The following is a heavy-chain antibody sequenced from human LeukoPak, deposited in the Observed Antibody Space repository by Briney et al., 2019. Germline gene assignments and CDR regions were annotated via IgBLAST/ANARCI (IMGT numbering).Heavy chain of an antibody. CDR3: ARNRGGGVIADFDY. Sequence: ASVKVSCKASGYTFTGYYMHWVRQAPGQGLEWMGWISAYNGDTNYAQKLQGRVTMTTDTSTSTAYMELRSLRSDDTAVYYCARNRGGGVIADFDYWGQGTLVTVSS. V-gene: IGHV1-18*04. CDR1: GYTFTGYY. D-gene: IGHD3-16*02. J-gene: IGHJ4*02. CDR2: ISAYNGDT.